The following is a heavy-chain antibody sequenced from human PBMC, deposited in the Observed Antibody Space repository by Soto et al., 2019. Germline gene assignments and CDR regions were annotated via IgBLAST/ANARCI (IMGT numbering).Heavy chain of an antibody. CDR2: IWYDGSNK. D-gene: IGHD6-6*01. J-gene: IGHJ3*02. Sequence: GGSLRLSCAASGFTFSSYGMHWVRQAPGKGLEWVAVIWYDGSNKYYADSVKGRFTISRDNSKNTLYLQMNSLRSEDTAVYYCARVNGDDSSSSFGGVWVDAFDIWGQGTMVTVSS. CDR1: GFTFSSYG. V-gene: IGHV3-33*01. CDR3: ARVNGDDSSSSFGGVWVDAFDI.